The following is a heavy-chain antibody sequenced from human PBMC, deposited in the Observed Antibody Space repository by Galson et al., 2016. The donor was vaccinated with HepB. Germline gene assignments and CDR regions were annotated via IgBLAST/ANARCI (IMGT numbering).Heavy chain of an antibody. V-gene: IGHV3-53*01. J-gene: IGHJ6*02. Sequence: SLRLSCAGSGFIVSDNYMSWVRQAPGKGLEWVSVIYSGGKTYFADSVKGRFCISRDNSKNTLYLQMNSLRAEDTAVYHCAKHAEPYYYYAMDVWGQGTTVTVSS. CDR1: GFIVSDNY. CDR3: AKHAEPYYYYAMDV. D-gene: IGHD1-14*01. CDR2: IYSGGKT.